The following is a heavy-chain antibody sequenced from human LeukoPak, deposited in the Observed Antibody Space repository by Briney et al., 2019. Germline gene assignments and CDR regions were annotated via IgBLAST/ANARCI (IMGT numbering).Heavy chain of an antibody. D-gene: IGHD5-18*01. J-gene: IGHJ4*02. CDR2: IFYSGST. V-gene: IGHV4-39*07. CDR3: ARLAGRGYSYGYWFDY. Sequence: PSETLSLTCTVSGGSISTSNYYWGWIRQPPGKGLEWIGNIFYSGSTYYSPSLKSRVTISLDTSRNQFSLKLTSVTAADTAVYYCARLAGRGYSYGYWFDYWGQGTLVTVSS. CDR1: GGSISTSNYY.